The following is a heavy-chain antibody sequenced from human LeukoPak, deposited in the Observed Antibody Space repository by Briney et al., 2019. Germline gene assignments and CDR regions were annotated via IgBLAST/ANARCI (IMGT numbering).Heavy chain of an antibody. Sequence: SLKAFSKACCGTFSSYSISRVRQPPAHRLECRAGIIPIFDSENYAQQFQHRLRITADKYTSTAYMELSRLRSEDTAVYDWASRAGAGSRLYWYFDLWGRGTLVTVSS. CDR1: CGTFSSYS. J-gene: IGHJ2*01. V-gene: IGHV1-69*06. D-gene: IGHD6-19*01. CDR3: ASRAGAGSRLYWYFDL. CDR2: IIPIFDSE.